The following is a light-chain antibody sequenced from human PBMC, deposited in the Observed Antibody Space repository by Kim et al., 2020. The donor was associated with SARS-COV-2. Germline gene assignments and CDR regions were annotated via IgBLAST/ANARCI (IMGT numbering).Light chain of an antibody. V-gene: IGKV1-8*01. J-gene: IGKJ1*01. CDR2: AAS. Sequence: ASTGDRVTITCRASQGVSSYLAWYQQKPGKAPKLLIYAASTLQTGVPSRFSGSGSGTDFTLTISSLQSEDFATYYCQQYYTYPPGFGQGTKVDIK. CDR3: QQYYTYPPG. CDR1: QGVSSY.